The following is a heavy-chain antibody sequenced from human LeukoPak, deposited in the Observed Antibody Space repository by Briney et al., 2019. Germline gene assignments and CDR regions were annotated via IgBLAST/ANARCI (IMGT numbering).Heavy chain of an antibody. V-gene: IGHV4-59*01. Sequence: PSETLSLTCTVSGVSISSYYWSWIRQPPGKGLEWIGYIYYSGSTNYNPSLKSRATISVDTSKNQFSLKLSSVTAADTAVYYCARLNDYGGKHFDYWGQGTLVTVSS. CDR3: ARLNDYGGKHFDY. CDR2: IYYSGST. D-gene: IGHD4-23*01. CDR1: GVSISSYY. J-gene: IGHJ4*02.